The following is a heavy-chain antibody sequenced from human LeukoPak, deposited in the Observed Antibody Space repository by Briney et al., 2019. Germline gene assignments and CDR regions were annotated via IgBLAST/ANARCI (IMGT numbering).Heavy chain of an antibody. Sequence: SVKVSCKASAGTFSSYAISWVRQAPGQGLEWMGGLIPIFGTANYAQKFQGRVTITADKSTSTAYMELSSLRSEDTAVYYCARSLLITMVRGVINPTGWYFDLWGRGTLVTVSS. CDR1: AGTFSSYA. J-gene: IGHJ2*01. V-gene: IGHV1-69*06. CDR3: ARSLLITMVRGVINPTGWYFDL. D-gene: IGHD3-10*01. CDR2: LIPIFGTA.